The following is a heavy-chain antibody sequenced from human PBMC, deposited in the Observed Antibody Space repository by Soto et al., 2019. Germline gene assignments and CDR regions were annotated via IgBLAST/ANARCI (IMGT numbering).Heavy chain of an antibody. J-gene: IGHJ5*02. CDR1: GFTFSSSA. D-gene: IGHD2-2*01. CDR2: FRESGGTT. Sequence: PGGSLRLSCAASGFTFSSSAMSWVRQAPGKGLEWVSTFRESGGTTHYADSVKGRFTISRDTSKNMLYLQMNSLRAEDTAIYYCAKDSHWAIISPPHDPWGQGTLVTVSS. CDR3: AKDSHWAIISPPHDP. V-gene: IGHV3-23*01.